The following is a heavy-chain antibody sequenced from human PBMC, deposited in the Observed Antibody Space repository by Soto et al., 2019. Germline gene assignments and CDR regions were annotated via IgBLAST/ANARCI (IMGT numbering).Heavy chain of an antibody. CDR1: GGSFSGYY. CDR3: ARAGHDILTGPPGVWYFDL. Sequence: QVQLQQWGAGPLRPLETLSLTCGVSGGSFSGYYWAWIRQSPGKGLEWIGEINDRGSINYNPSLKSRVSISVDTSKNHYSLNLRSVTAAHTAVYYCARAGHDILTGPPGVWYFDLWGRGTLVTVSS. V-gene: IGHV4-34*01. J-gene: IGHJ2*01. CDR2: INDRGSI. D-gene: IGHD3-9*01.